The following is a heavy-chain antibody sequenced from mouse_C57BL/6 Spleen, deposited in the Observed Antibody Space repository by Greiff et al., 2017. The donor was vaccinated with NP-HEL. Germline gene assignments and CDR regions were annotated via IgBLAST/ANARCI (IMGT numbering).Heavy chain of an antibody. CDR2: IRNKANGYTT. CDR1: GFTFTDYY. D-gene: IGHD2-3*01. V-gene: IGHV7-3*01. Sequence: EVKLMESGGGLVQPGGSLSLSCAASGFTFTDYYMSWVRQPPGKALEWLGFIRNKANGYTTEYSASVKGRFTISRDNSQSILYLQMNALRAEDSATYYCARCEYDGYPLYAMDYWGQGTSVTVSS. J-gene: IGHJ4*01. CDR3: ARCEYDGYPLYAMDY.